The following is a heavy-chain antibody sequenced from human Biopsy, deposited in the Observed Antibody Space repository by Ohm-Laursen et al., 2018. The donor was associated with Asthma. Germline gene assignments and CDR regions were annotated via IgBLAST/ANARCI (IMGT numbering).Heavy chain of an antibody. CDR3: ARDGSSVAGTPYGMDV. Sequence: SQTLSLTCTVSGGSISTYYWSWIRQPPGKGLEWIGYIYYSGSTNYNPSLKSRVTISVDTSKNQFSLKLSSVTAADTAVYYCARDGSSVAGTPYGMDVWGQGTTVTVSS. J-gene: IGHJ6*02. CDR1: GGSISTYY. CDR2: IYYSGST. D-gene: IGHD6-19*01. V-gene: IGHV4-59*12.